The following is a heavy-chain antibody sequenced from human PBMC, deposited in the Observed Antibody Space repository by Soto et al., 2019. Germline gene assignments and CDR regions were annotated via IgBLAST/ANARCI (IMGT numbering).Heavy chain of an antibody. CDR2: INPNSGLT. CDR3: ARDRHQLPYSYYDHGLDV. CDR1: GFTFTGHY. V-gene: IGHV1-2*02. J-gene: IGHJ6*02. D-gene: IGHD2-2*01. Sequence: QMQLVQSGAEVKKAEASVKVSCRTSGFTFTGHYIHWVRQAPGQGLEWMGWINPNSGLTVYPLKFVGRATMTRDTLVSTAYMELTRLKSDDTAVYYCARDRHQLPYSYYDHGLDVWGQGTAVTVSS.